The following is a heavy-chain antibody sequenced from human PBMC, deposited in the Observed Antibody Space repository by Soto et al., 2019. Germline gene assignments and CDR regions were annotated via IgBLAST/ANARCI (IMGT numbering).Heavy chain of an antibody. V-gene: IGHV1-2*02. CDR2: INPKSGGT. CDR3: ANTYDGSGQPSHWFDP. CDR1: GYTFTGYY. D-gene: IGHD3-22*01. J-gene: IGHJ5*02. Sequence: QVQLVQSGAEVKKPGASVKVSCKASGYTFTGYYIHWVRQAPGQGLEWMGWINPKSGGTNYAQRFQGRVTMTRDTSISTAYMDLSRLTSDDTATYYCANTYDGSGQPSHWFDPWGQGTPVTVSS.